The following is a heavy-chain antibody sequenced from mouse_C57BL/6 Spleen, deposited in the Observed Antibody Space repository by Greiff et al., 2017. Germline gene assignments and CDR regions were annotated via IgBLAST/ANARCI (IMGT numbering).Heavy chain of an antibody. CDR1: GYTFTDYY. Sequence: QVQLQQSGAELVRPGASVKLSCKASGYTFTDYYINWVKQRPGQGLEWIARIYPGSGNTYYNETFTGKATLTAEKSSSTAYMQLSSLTSEDSAVYFCARSASYYYGSSYYGYYAMDYWGQGTSVTVSS. CDR2: IYPGSGNT. D-gene: IGHD1-1*01. CDR3: ARSASYYYGSSYYGYYAMDY. J-gene: IGHJ4*01. V-gene: IGHV1-76*01.